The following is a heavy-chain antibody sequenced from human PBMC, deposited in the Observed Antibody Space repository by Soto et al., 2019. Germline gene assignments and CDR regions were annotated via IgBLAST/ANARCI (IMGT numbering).Heavy chain of an antibody. CDR2: IYTSGST. V-gene: IGHV4-4*07. CDR3: ARDYSSGWLHTHFDY. J-gene: IGHJ4*02. Sequence: AETLSLTCTVSGGSIISYYWIWIRQPSGKGLEWIVRIYTSGSTNYNPSLKSRVTMSVDTSKNQFSLKLSSVTAADTAVYYCARDYSSGWLHTHFDYWGQGTLVTVSS. D-gene: IGHD6-19*01. CDR1: GGSIISYY.